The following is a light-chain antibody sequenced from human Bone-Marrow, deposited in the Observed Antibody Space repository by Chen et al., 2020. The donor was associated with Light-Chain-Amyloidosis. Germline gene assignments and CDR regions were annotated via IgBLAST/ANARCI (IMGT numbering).Light chain of an antibody. Sequence: SYELTQPPSMSVSPGQTARITCSGDALPTKYADWSQQKPGQAPVLVIHRDTERPSGISERFSGSSSGTTATLTISGVQAEDEADYHCQSADSSGTYEVIFGGGTKLTVL. CDR3: QSADSSGTYEVI. CDR1: ALPTKY. V-gene: IGLV3-25*03. J-gene: IGLJ2*01. CDR2: RDT.